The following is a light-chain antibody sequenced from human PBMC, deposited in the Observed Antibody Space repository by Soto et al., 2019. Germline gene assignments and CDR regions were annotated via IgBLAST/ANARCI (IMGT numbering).Light chain of an antibody. J-gene: IGKJ1*01. V-gene: IGKV1-27*01. CDR3: QKYNSVPRT. CDR2: DAS. Sequence: DIPMTQSPSSLSASVGDRVTITCRASQGISNYLAWYQQKPGKVPKLLIYDASTLQSGVPSRFSGSGSGTDFTLIISSLQPEDVATYYCQKYNSVPRTFGQGTKVEIK. CDR1: QGISNY.